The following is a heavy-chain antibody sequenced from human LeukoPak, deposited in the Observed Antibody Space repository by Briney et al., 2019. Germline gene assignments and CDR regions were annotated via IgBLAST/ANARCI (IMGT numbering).Heavy chain of an antibody. D-gene: IGHD3-9*01. V-gene: IGHV3-48*01. CDR1: GLTFSSYS. J-gene: IGHJ4*02. Sequence: GGSLRLSCAASGLTFSSYSMNWVRQAREKGLEWVSYISSSSSTIYYADSVKGRFTISRDNSKNTLYLQMNSLRAEDTAVYYCAKDLGILAGYSDYWGQGTLVTVSS. CDR3: AKDLGILAGYSDY. CDR2: ISSSSSTI.